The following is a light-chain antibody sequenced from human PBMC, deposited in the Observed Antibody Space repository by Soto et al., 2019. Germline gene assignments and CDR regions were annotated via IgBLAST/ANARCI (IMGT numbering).Light chain of an antibody. Sequence: EIVMTQSPATLSVSPGERATLSCRASQSVSSNLAWYQQKTGQAPRLLIYGASTRATGIPDRVSGSGSGTEVTLTISSLQSEDFAVYYCQQYNNWPRTFGQGTKVDIK. CDR1: QSVSSN. CDR2: GAS. CDR3: QQYNNWPRT. J-gene: IGKJ1*01. V-gene: IGKV3-15*01.